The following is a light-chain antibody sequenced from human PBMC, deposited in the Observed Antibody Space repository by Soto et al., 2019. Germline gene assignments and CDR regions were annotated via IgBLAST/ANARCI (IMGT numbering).Light chain of an antibody. CDR3: RHYHNWTRET. CDR2: DAS. J-gene: IGKJ1*01. CDR1: QSLSSR. V-gene: IGKV3-15*01. Sequence: EIVMTQSPATLSVSPWEGSTLSCRASQSLSSRLAWYQQKRGQAPRLLIYDASTRATAIPARFSGSGSGTELNLTLSSLQSEDFEIYYCRHYHNWTRETFGQGTKVDIK.